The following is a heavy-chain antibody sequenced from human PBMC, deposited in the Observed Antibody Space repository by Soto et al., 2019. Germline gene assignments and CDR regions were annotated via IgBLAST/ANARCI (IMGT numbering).Heavy chain of an antibody. CDR3: SRGRLFDWLSKFDV. J-gene: IGHJ4*02. CDR2: INHSGST. D-gene: IGHD3-9*01. Sequence: PSETLSLTCAVYGGSFSGYYWSWIRQPPGKGLEWIGEINHSGSTNCNPSLKSRVTISVDTSKNQFSLKLSSVTAADTAVYYCSRGRLFDWLSKFDVWGQGTLVTVSS. V-gene: IGHV4-34*01. CDR1: GGSFSGYY.